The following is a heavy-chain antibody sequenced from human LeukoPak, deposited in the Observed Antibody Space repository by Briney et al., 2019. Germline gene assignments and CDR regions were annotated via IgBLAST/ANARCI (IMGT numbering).Heavy chain of an antibody. Sequence: ASVKVSCKVSGYTLTELSMHWVRQAPGKGLEWMGWINPNSGGTNYAQKFQGRVTMTRDTSISTAYMELSRLRSDDTAVYYCAREGDCSSTSCLDYWGQGTLVTVSS. CDR2: INPNSGGT. CDR1: GYTLTELS. D-gene: IGHD2-2*01. CDR3: AREGDCSSTSCLDY. V-gene: IGHV1-2*02. J-gene: IGHJ4*02.